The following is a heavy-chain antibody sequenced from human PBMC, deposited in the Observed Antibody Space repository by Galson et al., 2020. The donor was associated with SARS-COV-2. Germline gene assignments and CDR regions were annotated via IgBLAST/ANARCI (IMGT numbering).Heavy chain of an antibody. CDR1: GLTFSSYA. CDR3: ARDSRLGEHFDWLFNSDYYYYYGMDV. J-gene: IGHJ6*02. CDR2: ISYDGSNK. V-gene: IGHV3-30-3*01. Sequence: TEGSLRLSCAASGLTFSSYAMHWVRQAPGKGLEWVAVISYDGSNKYYADSVKGRFTISRDNSKNTLYLQMNSLRAEDTAVYYCARDSRLGEHFDWLFNSDYYYYYGMDVWGQGTTVTVSS. D-gene: IGHD3-9*01.